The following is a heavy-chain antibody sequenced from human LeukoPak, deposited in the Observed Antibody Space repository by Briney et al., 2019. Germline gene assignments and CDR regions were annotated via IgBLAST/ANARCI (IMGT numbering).Heavy chain of an antibody. V-gene: IGHV3-48*03. CDR2: ISSGSTI. D-gene: IGHD6-19*01. CDR1: GFTFSSYE. Sequence: GGSLRLSCAASGFTFSSYEMNWVRQAPGKGLEWVSYISSGSTIYDADSVKGRFTISRDNAKNSLYLQMNSLRAEDTAVYYCARESIAVAGAPFGYWGQGTLVTVSS. J-gene: IGHJ4*02. CDR3: ARESIAVAGAPFGY.